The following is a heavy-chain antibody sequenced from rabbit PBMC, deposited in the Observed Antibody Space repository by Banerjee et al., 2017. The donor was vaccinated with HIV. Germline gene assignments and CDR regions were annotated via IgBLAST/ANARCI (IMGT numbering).Heavy chain of an antibody. D-gene: IGHD7-1*01. V-gene: IGHV1S40*01. Sequence: QSLEESGGDLVEPGASLTLTCTASGFSFGNYYMTWVRQAPGKGLQWIGYIYSGSDVTFYASWAKGRFTISKTSSTTVTLQMTSLTAADTANYFCARSYSGGNDFSNFWGQGTLVTVS. CDR3: ARSYSGGNDFSNF. CDR2: IYSGSDVT. CDR1: GFSFGNYY. J-gene: IGHJ3*01.